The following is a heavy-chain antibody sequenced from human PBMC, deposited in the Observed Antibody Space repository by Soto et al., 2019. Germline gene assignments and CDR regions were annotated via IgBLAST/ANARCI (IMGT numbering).Heavy chain of an antibody. CDR3: ARYRFSGTKWSKFDY. CDR2: IYHTGST. CDR1: GVTVSSDAYY. Sequence: SETLSLPCTIYGVTVSSDAYYWSWIRQPPGKGLAWLGNIYHTGSTYYSPSLKSRIDISLNRSTNPFALRLSAVTAADTAVYCGARYRFSGTKWSKFDYWGQGTLVT. D-gene: IGHD3-16*02. J-gene: IGHJ4*02. V-gene: IGHV4-31*03.